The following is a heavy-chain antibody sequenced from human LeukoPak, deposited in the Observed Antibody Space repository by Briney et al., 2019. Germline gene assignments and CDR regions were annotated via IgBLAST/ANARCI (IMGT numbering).Heavy chain of an antibody. CDR1: GFNFSSYA. CDR3: AMAYDFWSGSLT. J-gene: IGHJ5*02. V-gene: IGHV3-23*01. D-gene: IGHD3-3*01. Sequence: GGSLRLSCATSGFNFSSYAMSSVRQAPGKGLERVSANSGSGRSTSYADSVKGRFNISRDNSKNTLYLQMNSLRAEDTAVYYCAMAYDFWSGSLTWGQGALVTVSS. CDR2: NSGSGRST.